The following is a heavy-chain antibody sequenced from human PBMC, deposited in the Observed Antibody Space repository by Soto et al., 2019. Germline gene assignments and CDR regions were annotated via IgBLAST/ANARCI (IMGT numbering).Heavy chain of an antibody. J-gene: IGHJ4*02. V-gene: IGHV3-23*01. D-gene: IGHD4-17*01. Sequence: PGGSLRLSCAASGFTFSSYAMSWVRQAPGKGLEWVSAISGSGGSTYYADSVKGRFTISRDNSKNTLYLQMNSLRADDTAVYYCARDPFRSGDPFDYWGQGTLVTVS. CDR2: ISGSGGST. CDR3: ARDPFRSGDPFDY. CDR1: GFTFSSYA.